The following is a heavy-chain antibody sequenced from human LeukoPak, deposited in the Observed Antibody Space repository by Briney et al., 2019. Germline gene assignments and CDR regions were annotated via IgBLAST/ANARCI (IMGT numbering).Heavy chain of an antibody. Sequence: ASVTVSCKASGYTFTSYGISWVRQAPGQGLEWMGWISAYNGNTNYAQKLQGRVTMTTDTSTSTAYMEPRSLSSDDTAVYYCARVVSSWSHYSYYMDVWGKGTTVTVSS. CDR1: GYTFTSYG. V-gene: IGHV1-18*01. D-gene: IGHD6-13*01. CDR3: ARVVSSWSHYSYYMDV. J-gene: IGHJ6*03. CDR2: ISAYNGNT.